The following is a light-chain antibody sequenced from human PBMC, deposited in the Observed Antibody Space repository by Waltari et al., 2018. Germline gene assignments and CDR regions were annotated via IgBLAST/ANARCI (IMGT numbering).Light chain of an antibody. V-gene: IGLV2-23*02. CDR2: EVS. J-gene: IGLJ3*02. CDR3: CSYVGSYTLV. CDR1: SSDVGTYST. Sequence: QSALTQPASVSGSPGQSITISCTGTSSDVGTYSTVSWYQQNPGKVPKVMIYEVSKRPSGVSNRFSGSKSGNTASLTISGLQAEDEADYYCCSYVGSYTLVFGGGTKLTVL.